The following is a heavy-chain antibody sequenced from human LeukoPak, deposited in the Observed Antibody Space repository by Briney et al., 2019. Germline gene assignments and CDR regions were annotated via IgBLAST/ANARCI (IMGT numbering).Heavy chain of an antibody. V-gene: IGHV4-31*03. CDR1: GGSISSGGYY. CDR3: ARYHVTQAFDI. J-gene: IGHJ3*02. CDR2: IYYSGST. Sequence: SETLSLTCTVSGGSISSGGYYWSWIRQHPGKGLEWIGYIYYSGSTYYNPSLKSRVTISVDTSKNQFSLKLSSVTAADTAVYYCARYHVTQAFDIWGQGTMVTVSS. D-gene: IGHD4-4*01.